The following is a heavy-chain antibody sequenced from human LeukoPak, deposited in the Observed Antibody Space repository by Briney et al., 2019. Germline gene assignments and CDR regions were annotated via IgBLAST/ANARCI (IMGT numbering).Heavy chain of an antibody. Sequence: GGSLRLSCAASGFTFSSYAMSWVRQAPGKGLEWVSAISGGGGSTYYADSVKGRFTISRDNSKNTLYLQMNSLRAEDTAVYYCAKADWEDYYGSGSYYQTWGQGTLVTVSS. D-gene: IGHD3-10*01. J-gene: IGHJ5*02. V-gene: IGHV3-23*01. CDR2: ISGGGGST. CDR1: GFTFSSYA. CDR3: AKADWEDYYGSGSYYQT.